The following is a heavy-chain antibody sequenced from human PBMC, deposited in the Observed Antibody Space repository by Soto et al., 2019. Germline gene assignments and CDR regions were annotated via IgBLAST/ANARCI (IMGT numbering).Heavy chain of an antibody. CDR2: ISADGGNT. CDR3: ARHTESRLGKLSSCDY. D-gene: IGHD3-16*02. Sequence: ASVKISCKASCYTFTSYGISCVRQAPGQGLEWMGGISADGGNTNYAKKFLGRVTMTTDTSTSTTDMELRSLRSDDTTVYYSARHTESRLGKLSSCDYWGQGTTVTVSS. CDR1: CYTFTSYG. V-gene: IGHV1-18*01. J-gene: IGHJ4*02.